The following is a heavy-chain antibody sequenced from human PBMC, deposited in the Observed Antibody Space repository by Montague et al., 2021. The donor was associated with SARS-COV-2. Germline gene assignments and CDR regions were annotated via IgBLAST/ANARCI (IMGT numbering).Heavy chain of an antibody. CDR3: ARNLVVHYWYGMDV. J-gene: IGHJ6*02. Sequence: SETLSLTCTVAGGSISSYYWSWIRQPPGKGLEWIGYINYSGSTNYNPFLKSRVTISVDTSKNQFSLNLSSVTAADTAVYYCARNLVVHYWYGMDVWGQGTTVPVSS. CDR1: GGSISSYY. CDR2: INYSGST. D-gene: IGHD2-15*01. V-gene: IGHV4-59*01.